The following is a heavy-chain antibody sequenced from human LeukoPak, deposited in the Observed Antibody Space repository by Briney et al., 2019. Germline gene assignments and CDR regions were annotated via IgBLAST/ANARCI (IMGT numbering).Heavy chain of an antibody. V-gene: IGHV4-4*02. CDR3: ARGLTGVKAPLAAAGTNWFDP. D-gene: IGHD6-13*01. J-gene: IGHJ5*02. CDR2: IHHGGTT. CDR1: GGSISSSNW. Sequence: PSETLSLTCAVSGGSISSSNWWSWARQPPGKGLEWIGEIHHGGTTNYNPSLKSRVTISVDKSKNQFSLNLISVTAADTAVYYCARGLTGVKAPLAAAGTNWFDPWGQGTLVTVSS.